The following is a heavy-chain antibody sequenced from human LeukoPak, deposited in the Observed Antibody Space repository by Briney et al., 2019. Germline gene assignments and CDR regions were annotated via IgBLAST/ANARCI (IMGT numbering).Heavy chain of an antibody. CDR2: MYNSGRT. CDR1: GGSISSYY. D-gene: IGHD3-22*01. J-gene: IGHJ5*02. V-gene: IGHV4-59*12. CDR3: ARGIGYYDSSGYYSPWFDP. Sequence: SETLSLTCTVSGGSISSYYWSWIRLPPGKGLEWIGYMYNSGRTTYNPSLKSRVTISGDTSNNQFSLKLSSVTAADTAVYYCARGIGYYDSSGYYSPWFDPWGQGTLVTVSS.